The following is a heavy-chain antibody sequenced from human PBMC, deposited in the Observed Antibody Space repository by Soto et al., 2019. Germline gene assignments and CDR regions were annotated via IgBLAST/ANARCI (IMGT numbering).Heavy chain of an antibody. CDR2: ISWNSGRI. CDR3: AKDTQYGSCGSCYRGAFEI. D-gene: IGHD2-15*01. Sequence: EVQLVESGGGLVPPGRSLRLSCAAYGFTFDDYAMHWVRQAPGQGLEWVSGISWNSGRIGYADSVKGRFTISRDNAKNSLYLQMNSLRAEDTALYYCAKDTQYGSCGSCYRGAFEIWGQGTMVTVSS. J-gene: IGHJ3*02. V-gene: IGHV3-9*01. CDR1: GFTFDDYA.